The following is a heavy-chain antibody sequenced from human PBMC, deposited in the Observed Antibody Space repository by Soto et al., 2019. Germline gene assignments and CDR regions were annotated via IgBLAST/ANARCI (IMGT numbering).Heavy chain of an antibody. CDR2: ISGSGGST. Sequence: GGSLRLSCAASGFTFSSYAMSWVRQAPGKGLEWVSAISGSGGSTYYADSVKGRFTISRDNSKNTLYLQMNSLRAEDTAVYYCARDLTPYSDYYDESSSETWFDPWGQGTLVTVSS. CDR3: ARDLTPYSDYYDESSSETWFDP. D-gene: IGHD3-22*01. CDR1: GFTFSSYA. V-gene: IGHV3-23*01. J-gene: IGHJ5*02.